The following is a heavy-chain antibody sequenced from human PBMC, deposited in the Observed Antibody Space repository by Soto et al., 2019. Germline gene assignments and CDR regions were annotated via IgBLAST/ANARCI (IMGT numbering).Heavy chain of an antibody. CDR2: IIPIFGTA. CDR1: GGTFSSYA. V-gene: IGHV1-69*01. D-gene: IGHD4-17*01. CDR3: ARVFGDSQMGWFDP. J-gene: IGHJ5*02. Sequence: QVQLVQSGAEVKKPGSSVKVSCKASGGTFSSYAISWVRQAPGQGLEWMGGIIPIFGTANYAQKFQGRVTSTADESTSTAYMGLSSLRSEDTAVYYCARVFGDSQMGWFDPWGQGTLVTVSS.